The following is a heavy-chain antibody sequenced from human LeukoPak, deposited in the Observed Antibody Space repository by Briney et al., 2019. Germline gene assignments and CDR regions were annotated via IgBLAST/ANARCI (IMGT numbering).Heavy chain of an antibody. V-gene: IGHV1-2*02. J-gene: IGHJ4*02. D-gene: IGHD2-15*01. CDR1: GYTFTGYY. Sequence: ASVKVSCKASGYTFTGYYMHWVRQAPGQGLEWMGWINPNSGGTNYAQKFQGRVTMTRDTSISTAYMELSRLRSDDTAVYYRARDPGYCSGGSCYLDWGQGTLVTVSS. CDR3: ARDPGYCSGGSCYLD. CDR2: INPNSGGT.